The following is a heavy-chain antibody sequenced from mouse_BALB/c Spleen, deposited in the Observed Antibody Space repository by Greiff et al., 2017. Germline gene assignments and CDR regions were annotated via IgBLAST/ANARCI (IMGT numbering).Heavy chain of an antibody. Sequence: EVHLVESGGGLVQPGGSLKLSCAASGFTFSDYGMAWVRQAPGKGPEWVAFISNLAYSIYYADTVTGRFTISRENAKNTLYLEMSSLRSEDTAMYYCARVSTMITTKAMDYWGQGTSVTVSS. V-gene: IGHV5-15*02. CDR1: GFTFSDYG. D-gene: IGHD2-4*01. CDR3: ARVSTMITTKAMDY. J-gene: IGHJ4*01. CDR2: ISNLAYSI.